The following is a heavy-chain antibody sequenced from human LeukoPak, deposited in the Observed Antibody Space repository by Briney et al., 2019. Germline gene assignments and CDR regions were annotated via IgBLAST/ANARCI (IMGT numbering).Heavy chain of an antibody. Sequence: ASVKVSCKASGYTFTDYYFHWVRQAPGLGLEWMGWIIPNSGGTNCAQKFQGRVTMTRDTSISTTYMELSSLRSDDTAVYYCARGPAAALFDYWGQGTLVTVSS. D-gene: IGHD6-13*01. CDR3: ARGPAAALFDY. CDR2: IIPNSGGT. V-gene: IGHV1-2*02. CDR1: GYTFTDYY. J-gene: IGHJ4*02.